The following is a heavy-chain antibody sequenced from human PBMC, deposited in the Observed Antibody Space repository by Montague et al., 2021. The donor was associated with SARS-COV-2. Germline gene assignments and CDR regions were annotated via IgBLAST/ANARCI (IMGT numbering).Heavy chain of an antibody. CDR1: SDSINSYY. J-gene: IGHJ4*02. V-gene: IGHV4-4*08. D-gene: IGHD4/OR15-4a*01. CDR2: VYSSGTT. Sequence: SETLSLTCTVSSDSINSYYWGWIRQPPGKRLEWLGYVYSSGTTNYNPSLNSRIAISVDTSKNQFSLRLDSVTAADTAIYYYATLTQSSGDFWGQGALVTVS. CDR3: ATLTQSSGDF.